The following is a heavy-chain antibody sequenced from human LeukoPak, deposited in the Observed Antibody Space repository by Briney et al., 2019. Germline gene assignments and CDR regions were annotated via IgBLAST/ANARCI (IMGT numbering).Heavy chain of an antibody. CDR1: GFTFSSYG. Sequence: GGSLRLSCAASGFTFSSYGMHWVRQAPGKGLEWVAVISYDGSNKYYADSVKGRFTISRDNSKNTLYLQMNSLRAEDTAVYYCAKDVEDWNYVVVPLFDYWGQGTLVTVSS. CDR3: AKDVEDWNYVVVPLFDY. CDR2: ISYDGSNK. D-gene: IGHD1-7*01. J-gene: IGHJ4*02. V-gene: IGHV3-30*18.